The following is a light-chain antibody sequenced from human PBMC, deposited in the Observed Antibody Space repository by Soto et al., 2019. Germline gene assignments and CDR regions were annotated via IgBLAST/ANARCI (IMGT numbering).Light chain of an antibody. CDR3: PQYNSFPT. CDR2: DAS. CDR1: QSVSSW. J-gene: IGKJ1*01. Sequence: DIPLTQSPSTLSASVGDSVTITCRASQSVSSWLAWYQQKPGRAPRLLIYDASKLEAGVPSRFSGSGSETELSLTISSLQPDDFSTYFCPQYNSFPTFGQGTRVDIK. V-gene: IGKV1-5*01.